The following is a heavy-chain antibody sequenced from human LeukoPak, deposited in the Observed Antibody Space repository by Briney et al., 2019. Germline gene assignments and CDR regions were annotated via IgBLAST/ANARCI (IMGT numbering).Heavy chain of an antibody. CDR3: ARGGYSESFYNPRSYGMDV. D-gene: IGHD3-10*01. CDR2: INPSGGTT. CDR1: GYTFTNYY. Sequence: ASVKVSCKASGYTFTNYYLHWVRQAPGQGLAWMGIINPSGGTTRYVEKFQGRVTMTRDTFASTVYMELSSLRSEDTAVYYCARGGYSESFYNPRSYGMDVWGQGTTVIVSS. J-gene: IGHJ6*02. V-gene: IGHV1-46*01.